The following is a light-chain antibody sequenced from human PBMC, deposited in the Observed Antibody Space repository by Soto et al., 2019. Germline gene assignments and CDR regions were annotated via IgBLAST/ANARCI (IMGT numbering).Light chain of an antibody. CDR3: QQYNDWWT. V-gene: IGKV3-15*01. Sequence: EIVMTQFPATLAVSPGERATLSCRASQSVSSNLAWYQQRPGQAPRLLIYGASTRATGIPARFSGSGPGTEFTLTISSLQSEDFAVYYCQQYNDWWTFGQGTKVDIK. CDR1: QSVSSN. CDR2: GAS. J-gene: IGKJ1*01.